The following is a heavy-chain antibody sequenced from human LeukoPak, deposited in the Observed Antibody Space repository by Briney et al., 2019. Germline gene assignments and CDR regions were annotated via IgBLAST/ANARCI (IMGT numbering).Heavy chain of an antibody. CDR1: GGTVSSYA. Sequence: GASVKVSCKASGGTVSSYAISWVRQAPGQGLEWMGRVIPIFGIANYAQKFQGRVTITADKSTSTAYMELSSLRSEDTAVYYCASFGLYCGGDCYSERNYWGQGTLVTVSS. D-gene: IGHD2-21*02. CDR3: ASFGLYCGGDCYSERNY. CDR2: VIPIFGIA. V-gene: IGHV1-69*04. J-gene: IGHJ4*01.